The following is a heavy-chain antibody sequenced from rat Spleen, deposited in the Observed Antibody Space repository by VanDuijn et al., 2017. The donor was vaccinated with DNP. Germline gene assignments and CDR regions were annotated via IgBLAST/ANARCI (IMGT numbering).Heavy chain of an antibody. CDR1: GYTFTSYY. Sequence: QVQLQQSGAELAKPGSSVKISCKASGYTFTSYYISWIKQTTGQGLEFIGYINMGSGGTNYNEKFKGKATLTVGKSSSTAFMQLSSLTPDDSAVYYCARWSSYRDWFVYWGQGTLVTVSS. D-gene: IGHD1-2*01. CDR3: ARWSSYRDWFVY. J-gene: IGHJ3*01. V-gene: IGHV1-43*01. CDR2: INMGSGGT.